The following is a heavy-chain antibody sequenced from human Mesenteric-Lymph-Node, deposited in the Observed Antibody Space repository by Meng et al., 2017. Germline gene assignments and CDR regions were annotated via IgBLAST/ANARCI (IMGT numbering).Heavy chain of an antibody. CDR3: ARGPTTYFDY. V-gene: IGHV4-30-4*01. CDR2: ISYSGST. D-gene: IGHD4-17*01. CDR1: GGSISSCDSY. Sequence: VHLTDSGPGLAKPSQNLSLTCSVSGGSISSCDSYWSWIRQPPGKGLEWIGYISYSGSTYYNPSLKSRVTISVDTSKNQFSLKLSSVTAADTAVYYCARGPTTYFDYWGQGTLVTVSS. J-gene: IGHJ4*02.